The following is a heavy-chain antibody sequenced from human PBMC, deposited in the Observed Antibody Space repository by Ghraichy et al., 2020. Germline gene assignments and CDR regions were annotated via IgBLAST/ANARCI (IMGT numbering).Heavy chain of an antibody. V-gene: IGHV1-3*01. CDR3: ARSIVGATNWFYP. D-gene: IGHD3-22*01. CDR1: GYTFTSYA. Sequence: ASVKVSCKASGYTFTSYAMHWVRQAPGQRLEWMGWINAGSGNTKYSQKFQGRVTITRDTSESTAYMELSSLRSDDTAVYYCARSIVGATNWFYPWGQGTLVTVSS. J-gene: IGHJ5*02. CDR2: INAGSGNT.